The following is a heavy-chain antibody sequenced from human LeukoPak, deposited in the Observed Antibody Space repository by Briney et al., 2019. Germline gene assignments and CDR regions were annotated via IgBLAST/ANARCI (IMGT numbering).Heavy chain of an antibody. V-gene: IGHV1-8*01. Sequence: ASVKVSCKVSGYTLTELSMHWVRQAPGQGLEWMGWMNPNSGNTGYAQKFQGRVTMTRNTSISTAYMELSSLRSEDTAVYYCARGFGIAVAASGRWFDPWGEGTLVTVSS. CDR3: ARGFGIAVAASGRWFDP. CDR1: GYTLTELS. D-gene: IGHD6-19*01. J-gene: IGHJ5*02. CDR2: MNPNSGNT.